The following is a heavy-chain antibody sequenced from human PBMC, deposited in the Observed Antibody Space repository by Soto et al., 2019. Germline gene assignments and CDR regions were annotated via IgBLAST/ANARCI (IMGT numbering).Heavy chain of an antibody. CDR3: ARDKITGLFDY. D-gene: IGHD2-8*02. Sequence: QVQLQQWGAGLLKPSETLSLTCAVYGGSFSGYYWTWIRQPPGTGLEWIGEINHSGSTNYNPSLKSRVTISVDTSKNQFSRKPTSVTAAGTAVYYCARDKITGLFDYWGQGTLVTVSS. CDR1: GGSFSGYY. CDR2: INHSGST. J-gene: IGHJ4*02. V-gene: IGHV4-34*01.